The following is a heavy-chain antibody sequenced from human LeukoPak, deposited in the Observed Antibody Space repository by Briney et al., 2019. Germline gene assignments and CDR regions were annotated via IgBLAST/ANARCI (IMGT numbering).Heavy chain of an antibody. CDR3: ARLAGSYYFDY. Sequence: GGSLRLSCAASGFTFSSYSMNWVRQAPGKGLEWVAVIWYDGSNIYYADSVKGRFTISRDNSKNTLYLQMTSLRAEDTAVYYCARLAGSYYFDYCGQGTLVTVSS. J-gene: IGHJ4*02. D-gene: IGHD2-15*01. CDR2: IWYDGSNI. CDR1: GFTFSSYS. V-gene: IGHV3-33*08.